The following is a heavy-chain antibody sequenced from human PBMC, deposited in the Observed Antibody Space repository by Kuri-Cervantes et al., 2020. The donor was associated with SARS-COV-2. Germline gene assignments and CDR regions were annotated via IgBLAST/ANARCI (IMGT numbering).Heavy chain of an antibody. CDR3: ARDLRLGKSLDY. CDR1: GFTFSSYA. Sequence: GEYLKISCAASGFTFSSYAMSWVRQAPGKGLEWVSAISGSGGSTYYADSVKGRFTISRDNAKNSVFLQMNSLRAEDTAVYHCARDLRLGKSLDYWGQGTLVTVSS. J-gene: IGHJ4*02. CDR2: ISGSGGST. D-gene: IGHD7-27*01. V-gene: IGHV3-23*01.